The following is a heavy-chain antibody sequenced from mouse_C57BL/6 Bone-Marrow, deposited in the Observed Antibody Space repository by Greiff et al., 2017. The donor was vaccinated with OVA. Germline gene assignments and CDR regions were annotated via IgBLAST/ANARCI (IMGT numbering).Heavy chain of an antibody. V-gene: IGHV5-6*01. CDR3: ARTYYYGSPFAY. J-gene: IGHJ3*01. CDR1: GFTFSSYG. D-gene: IGHD1-1*01. Sequence: VQLKESGGDLVKPGGSLKLSCAASGFTFSSYGMSWVRQTPDKRLEWVATISSGGSYTYYPDSVKGRFTISRDNAKNTLYLQMSSLKSEDTAMYYCARTYYYGSPFAYWGQGTLVTVSA. CDR2: ISSGGSYT.